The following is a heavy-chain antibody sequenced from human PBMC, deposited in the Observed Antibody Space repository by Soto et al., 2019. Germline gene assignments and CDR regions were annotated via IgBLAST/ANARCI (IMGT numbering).Heavy chain of an antibody. V-gene: IGHV3-23*01. J-gene: IGHJ4*02. D-gene: IGHD3-22*01. CDR2: ISGSGGST. CDR1: GFTFSSYA. Sequence: AGSLRLSCAASGFTFSSYAMSWVRQAPGKGLVWVSAISGSGGSTYYADSVKGRFTISRDNSKNTLYLQMNRVRAEDRPVYSCAKVKYYYDRSVYSDYLAQVTRVTVCS. CDR3: AKVKYYYDRSVYSDY.